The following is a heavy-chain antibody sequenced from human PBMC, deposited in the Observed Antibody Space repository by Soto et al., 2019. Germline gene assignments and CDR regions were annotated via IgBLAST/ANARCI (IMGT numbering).Heavy chain of an antibody. CDR3: ARIIWDSSGWYIDY. CDR2: IYYSGST. J-gene: IGHJ4*02. V-gene: IGHV4-59*01. Sequence: PSETLSLTCTVSGGSISSYYWSWIRQPPGKGLEWIGYIYYSGSTNYNPSLKSRVTISVDTSKNQFSLKLSSVTAADTAAYYCARIIWDSSGWYIDYWGQGNLVTVSS. D-gene: IGHD6-13*01. CDR1: GGSISSYY.